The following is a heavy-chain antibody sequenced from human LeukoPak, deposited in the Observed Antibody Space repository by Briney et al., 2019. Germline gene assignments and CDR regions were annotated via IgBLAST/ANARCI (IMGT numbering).Heavy chain of an antibody. Sequence: SVKVSCKASGGTFANSAINWVRQAPGQGLEWMGRIIPILNIPNYAQKLQGRVTIAGDKSTSTAYMELSSLRSDDTAVYYCAREKMEVGYYGLYVWGQGTTVTVS. V-gene: IGHV1-69*04. CDR3: AREKMEVGYYGLYV. D-gene: IGHD1-1*01. CDR2: IIPILNIP. J-gene: IGHJ6*02. CDR1: GGTFANSA.